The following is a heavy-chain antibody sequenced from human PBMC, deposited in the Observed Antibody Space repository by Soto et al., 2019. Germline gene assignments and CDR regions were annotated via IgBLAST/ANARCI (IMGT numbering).Heavy chain of an antibody. D-gene: IGHD6-6*01. CDR2: IYYSGST. CDR1: GGSISSSSYY. J-gene: IGHJ4*02. V-gene: IGHV4-39*01. CDR3: ARQRSIAARPGVFDY. Sequence: SETLSLTXTVSGGSISSSSYYWGWIRQPPGKGLEWIGSIYYSGSTYYNPSLKSRVTISVDTSKNQFSLKLSSVTAADTAVYYCARQRSIAARPGVFDYWGQGTLVTVPQ.